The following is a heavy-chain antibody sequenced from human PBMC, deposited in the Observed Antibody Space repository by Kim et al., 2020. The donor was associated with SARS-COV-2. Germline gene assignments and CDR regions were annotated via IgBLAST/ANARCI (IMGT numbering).Heavy chain of an antibody. Sequence: SQVTISDDTSKNQFSLKLSSVTAADTAVYYCARDRDYDILTGYPSYYFDYWGQGTLVTVSS. J-gene: IGHJ4*02. CDR3: ARDRDYDILTGYPSYYFDY. V-gene: IGHV4-31*01. D-gene: IGHD3-9*01.